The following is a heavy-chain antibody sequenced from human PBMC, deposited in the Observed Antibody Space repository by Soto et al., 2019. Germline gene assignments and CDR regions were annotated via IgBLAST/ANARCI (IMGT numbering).Heavy chain of an antibody. CDR3: ARRDIVATTNYGMDV. Sequence: GESRKISCKCSGYSFTSYWIGLVRQMPGKGLEWMGIIYPGDSDTRYSPSFQGQVTISADKSISTAYLQWSSLKASDTARYYCARRDIVATTNYGMDVWGQGTTVTVSS. CDR1: GYSFTSYW. V-gene: IGHV5-51*01. D-gene: IGHD5-12*01. J-gene: IGHJ6*02. CDR2: IYPGDSDT.